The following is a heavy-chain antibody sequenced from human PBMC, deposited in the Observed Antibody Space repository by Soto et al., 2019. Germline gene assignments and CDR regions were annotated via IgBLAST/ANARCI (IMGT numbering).Heavy chain of an antibody. CDR2: IYDTGISGYTPST. J-gene: IGHJ6*02. CDR1: GGSITSSY. V-gene: IGHV4-59*01. Sequence: SETLSLTCTVSGGSITSSYWSWIRRPPGKGLEWIAYIYDTGISGYTPSTSYNPSLKSRVTMSVDTSKSQFSMKLTSVTAADTAVYYCARGEEAFFYYGLDVWGQGITVTVSS. CDR3: ARGEEAFFYYGLDV.